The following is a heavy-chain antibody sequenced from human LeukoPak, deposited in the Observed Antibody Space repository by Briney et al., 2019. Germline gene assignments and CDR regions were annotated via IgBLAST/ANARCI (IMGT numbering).Heavy chain of an antibody. CDR2: IYYSGST. V-gene: IGHV4-31*03. CDR1: GGSISSGGYY. Sequence: PSETLSLTCTVSGGSISSGGYYWSWIRQHPGKGLEWIGYIYYSGSTYYNPSLKSRVTISVDTSKNQFSLKLSSVTAADTAVYYCARAPVVPAAPYLDAFDIWGQGTMVTVSS. J-gene: IGHJ3*02. D-gene: IGHD2-2*01. CDR3: ARAPVVPAAPYLDAFDI.